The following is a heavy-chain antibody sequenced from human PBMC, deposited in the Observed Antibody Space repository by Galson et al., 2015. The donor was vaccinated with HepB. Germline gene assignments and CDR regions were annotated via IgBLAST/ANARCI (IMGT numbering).Heavy chain of an antibody. CDR1: GFTVSSNY. CDR3: ARIEQWLVRKGASMDV. CDR2: IYSGGST. D-gene: IGHD6-19*01. Sequence: SLRLSCAASGFTVSSNYMSWVRQAPGKGLEWVSVIYSGGSTYYADSVKGRFTISRHNSKNTLYLQVNSLRAEDTAVYYCARIEQWLVRKGASMDVWGQGTTVTVSS. V-gene: IGHV3-53*04. J-gene: IGHJ6*02.